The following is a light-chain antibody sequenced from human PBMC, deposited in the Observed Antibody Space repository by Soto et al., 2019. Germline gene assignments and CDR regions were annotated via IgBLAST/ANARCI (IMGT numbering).Light chain of an antibody. V-gene: IGKV1-12*01. Sequence: QMTQSPSSVSASVGESVTVPGRASQGIGSWLAWYKKRPGKAPILLSYAASSLQSGVPSRFSGSGAGTDFTLTISSLQPKYFETYYCLQVSSFPRTVGQGTKVDI. CDR3: LQVSSFPRT. J-gene: IGKJ1*01. CDR2: AAS. CDR1: QGIGSW.